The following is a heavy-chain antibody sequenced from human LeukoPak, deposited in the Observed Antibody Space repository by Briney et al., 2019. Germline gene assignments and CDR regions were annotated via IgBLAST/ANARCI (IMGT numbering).Heavy chain of an antibody. CDR2: IYYSGST. CDR1: GGSISSEGHY. V-gene: IGHV4-31*03. Sequence: SQTLSLTCTVSGGSISSEGHYWTWIRQHPGKGLEWIGYIYYSGSTYYNPSLKSRVTISVDTSKNQFSLKLNSVTAADTAVYYCASRSPPGETGYFDYWGQGTLVTVSS. CDR3: ASRSPPGETGYFDY. D-gene: IGHD2-21*01. J-gene: IGHJ4*02.